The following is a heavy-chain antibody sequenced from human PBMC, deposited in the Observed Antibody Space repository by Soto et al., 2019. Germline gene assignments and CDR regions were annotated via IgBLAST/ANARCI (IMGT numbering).Heavy chain of an antibody. V-gene: IGHV1-46*01. CDR2: INPSGGST. CDR1: GYPFSSYY. CDR3: ARGEMATIGVHFDS. Sequence: XSVKVSCNASGYPFSSYYMDWVRQAPGQGLEWMGIINPSGGSTSYAQKFQGRVTMTRDTSTSTVYMELSSLRSEDTAVYYCARGEMATIGVHFDSWGQGTLVTVSS. J-gene: IGHJ4*02. D-gene: IGHD5-12*01.